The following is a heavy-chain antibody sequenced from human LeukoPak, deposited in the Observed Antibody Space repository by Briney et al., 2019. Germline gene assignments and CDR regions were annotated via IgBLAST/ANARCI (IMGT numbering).Heavy chain of an antibody. D-gene: IGHD3-22*01. V-gene: IGHV3-23*01. J-gene: IGHJ4*02. Sequence: GGSLRLSCAASGFTFSSYAVSWVRQAPGKGLEWVSAISGSGGSTYYADSVKGRFTISRDNSKNTLYLQMNSLRAEDTAVYYCAKGPDYYDSTGYPDWGQGTLVTVSS. CDR1: GFTFSSYA. CDR2: ISGSGGST. CDR3: AKGPDYYDSTGYPD.